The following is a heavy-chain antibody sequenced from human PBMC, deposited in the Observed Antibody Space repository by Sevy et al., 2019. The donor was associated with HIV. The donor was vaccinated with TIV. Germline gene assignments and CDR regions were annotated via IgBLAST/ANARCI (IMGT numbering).Heavy chain of an antibody. CDR1: GFTVSSNY. V-gene: IGHV3-66*02. CDR3: ARVGSRCSGGSCYDY. CDR2: IYSGGST. D-gene: IGHD2-15*01. Sequence: GSLRLSCAASGFTVSSNYMSWVRQAPGKGLEWVSVIYSGGSTYYADSVKGRFTISRDNSKNTLYLQMNSLRAEDTAVYYCARVGSRCSGGSCYDYWGQGTLVTVSS. J-gene: IGHJ4*02.